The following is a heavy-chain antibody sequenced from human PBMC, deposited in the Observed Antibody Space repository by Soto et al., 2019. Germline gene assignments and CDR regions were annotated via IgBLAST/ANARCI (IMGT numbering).Heavy chain of an antibody. V-gene: IGHV1-69*01. CDR3: ARDLGDVVAGGYYYYGMDV. J-gene: IGHJ6*02. CDR1: GGTFSSYA. D-gene: IGHD5-12*01. CDR2: IIPIFGTA. Sequence: QVQLVQSGAEVKKPGSSVKVSCKASGGTFSSYAISWVRQAPGQGLEWMGGIIPIFGTANYAQKFQGRVTITADESTSTAYMELSSLRSEDTAVYYCARDLGDVVAGGYYYYGMDVWGQGTTVTVSS.